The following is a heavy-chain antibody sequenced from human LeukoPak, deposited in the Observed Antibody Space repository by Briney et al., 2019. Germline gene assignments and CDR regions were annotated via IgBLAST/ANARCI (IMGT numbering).Heavy chain of an antibody. CDR3: ARDTPEAYYYGYSGYYYYYMDV. CDR1: GGSISSSNW. D-gene: IGHD3-10*01. CDR2: IYYSGST. Sequence: SETLSLTCAVSGGSISSSNWWSWVRQPPGKGLEWIGSIYYSGSTYYNPSLKSRVTISVDTSKNQFSLKLSSVTAADTAVYYCARDTPEAYYYGYSGYYYYYMDVWAKGPRSPSP. V-gene: IGHV4-4*02. J-gene: IGHJ6*03.